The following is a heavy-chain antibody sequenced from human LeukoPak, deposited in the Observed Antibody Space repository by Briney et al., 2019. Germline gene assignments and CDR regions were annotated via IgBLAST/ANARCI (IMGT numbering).Heavy chain of an antibody. CDR2: ISGSGGST. D-gene: IGHD4/OR15-4a*01. Sequence: GGSLRLSCAASGFTFSSYAMSWVRQAPGKGLEWVSAISGSGGSTYYAESVKGRFTISRDNSKNTLYLQMNSLRAEDTAVYYCAKVRYGENYYYYYMDVWGKGTTVTVSS. J-gene: IGHJ6*03. V-gene: IGHV3-23*01. CDR3: AKVRYGENYYYYYMDV. CDR1: GFTFSSYA.